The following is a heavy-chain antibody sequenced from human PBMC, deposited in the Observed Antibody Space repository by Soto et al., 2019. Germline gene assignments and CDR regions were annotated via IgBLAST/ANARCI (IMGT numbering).Heavy chain of an antibody. J-gene: IGHJ4*02. CDR2: IHYSGST. CDR3: ATTGRGAYYFDY. CDR1: GGSVSNSNYY. Sequence: PSETLSLTCTVSGGSVSNSNYYWGWIRRPPGKGLEWIGTIHYSGSTFYNPSLESRVSISVDTSKNQFSLKLSSVTAADTAVYYCATTGRGAYYFDYWGQGTLVTVSS. V-gene: IGHV4-39*01.